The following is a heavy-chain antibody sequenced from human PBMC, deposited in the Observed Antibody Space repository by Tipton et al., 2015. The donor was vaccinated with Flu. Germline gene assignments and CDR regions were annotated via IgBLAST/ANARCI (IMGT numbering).Heavy chain of an antibody. D-gene: IGHD3-10*02. V-gene: IGHV4-38-2*01. CDR2: IYPSGTT. J-gene: IGHJ4*02. CDR3: ARLSYYDVDLKNFYFDY. CDR1: GFTFSDFY. Sequence: LRLSCAASGFTFSDFYMSWIRQAPGKGLELIGSIYPSGTTYYNPSLKGRVTISVDTSKSQFSLMLRSVTAADTAVYYCARLSYYDVDLKNFYFDYWGQGALVTVSS.